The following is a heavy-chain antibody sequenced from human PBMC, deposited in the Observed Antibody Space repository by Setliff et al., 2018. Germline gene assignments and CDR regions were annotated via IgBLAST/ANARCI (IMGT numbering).Heavy chain of an antibody. CDR3: ARVAYGLEYFQY. Sequence: ASVKVSCKASGYIFRDYYIHWVRLAPGQGLQWMGMVNPSGGHPVYAQKFQGRVTMTRDRSSNTAYMDLSRLTSDDTAVYYCARVAYGLEYFQYWGQGTLVTVSS. D-gene: IGHD4-17*01. J-gene: IGHJ1*01. CDR2: VNPSGGHP. CDR1: GYIFRDYY. V-gene: IGHV1-46*01.